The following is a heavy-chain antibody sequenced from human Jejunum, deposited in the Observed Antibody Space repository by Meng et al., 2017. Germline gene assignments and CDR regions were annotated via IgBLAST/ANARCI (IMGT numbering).Heavy chain of an antibody. D-gene: IGHD3-22*01. V-gene: IGHV3-30*16. CDR3: VRKYDNDGYYFGN. CDR2: ISYDGSNK. CDR1: GFTFSNYA. J-gene: IGHJ4*02. Sequence: GESLKISCAGSGFTFSNYAMHWVRQAPGKGLEGVAIISYDGSNKYYADPVKARFTISRDNHKNTLYLQMNSLGAEDTAVYYCVRKYDNDGYYFGNWGQGTLVTVSS.